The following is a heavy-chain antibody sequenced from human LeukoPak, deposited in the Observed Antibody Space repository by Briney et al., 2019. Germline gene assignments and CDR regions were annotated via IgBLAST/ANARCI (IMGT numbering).Heavy chain of an antibody. V-gene: IGHV4-39*01. CDR2: IYYSGST. CDR1: GGSISTSSYY. CDR3: GVSSSWYRNFDY. J-gene: IGHJ4*02. Sequence: SETLSLTCTVSGGSISTSSYYWGWIRQPPGKGLEWIGSIYYSGSTYYNPSLKSRVTISVDTSKNQFSLKLSSVTAAGTAVYYCGVSSSWYRNFDYWGQGTLVTVSS. D-gene: IGHD6-13*01.